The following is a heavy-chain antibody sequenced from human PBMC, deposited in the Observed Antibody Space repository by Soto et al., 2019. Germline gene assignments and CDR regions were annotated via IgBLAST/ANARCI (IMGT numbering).Heavy chain of an antibody. CDR3: ARVYYDFWSGYSWVDY. D-gene: IGHD3-3*01. CDR1: GGSISSSNW. Sequence: SETLSLTCAVSGGSISSSNWWSWVRQPPGKGLEWIGEIYHSGSTNYNPSLKSRVTISVDKSKNQFSLKLSSVTAADTAVYYCARVYYDFWSGYSWVDYWGQGTMVTVSS. J-gene: IGHJ4*02. V-gene: IGHV4-4*02. CDR2: IYHSGST.